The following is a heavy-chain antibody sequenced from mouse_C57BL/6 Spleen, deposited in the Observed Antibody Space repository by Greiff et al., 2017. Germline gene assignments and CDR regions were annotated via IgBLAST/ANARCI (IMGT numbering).Heavy chain of an antibody. Sequence: VQLQQPGAELVRPGSSVKLSCKASGYTFTSYWLHWVKQRPIQGLEWIGNIDPSDSETHYNQKFKDKATLTVDKSSSTAYMQLSSLTSEDSAVYYCARGAAQATVWFAYWGQGTLVTVSA. J-gene: IGHJ3*01. CDR3: ARGAAQATVWFAY. CDR1: GYTFTSYW. D-gene: IGHD3-2*02. CDR2: IDPSDSET. V-gene: IGHV1-52*01.